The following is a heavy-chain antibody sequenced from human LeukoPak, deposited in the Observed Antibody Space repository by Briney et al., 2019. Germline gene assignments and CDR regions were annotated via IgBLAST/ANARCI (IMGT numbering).Heavy chain of an antibody. D-gene: IGHD4-23*01. CDR2: ISSSGSTI. V-gene: IGHV3-11*04. Sequence: KPGGSLRLSCAASGFTFSDYYMSGIRQAPGKGREWGSYISSSGSTIYYADSVKGRFTISRDNDKNSLYLQMNSLRAEDTAVYYCARDGNGYYYMDVWGKGTTVTVSS. CDR3: ARDGNGYYYMDV. CDR1: GFTFSDYY. J-gene: IGHJ6*03.